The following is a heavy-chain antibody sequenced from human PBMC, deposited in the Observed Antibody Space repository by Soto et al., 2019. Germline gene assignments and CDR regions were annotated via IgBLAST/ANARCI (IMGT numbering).Heavy chain of an antibody. V-gene: IGHV4-39*01. CDR1: GGSISSSSYY. CDR2: TYYSGST. CDR3: ARHPTDVLRYFDWTDYYYYYMDV. D-gene: IGHD3-9*01. J-gene: IGHJ6*03. Sequence: SETLSLTCTVSGGSISSSSYYWGWIRQPPGKGLEWIGSTYYSGSTYYNPSLKSRVTISVDTSKNQFSLKLSSVTAADTAVYYCARHPTDVLRYFDWTDYYYYYMDVWGKGTTVTVSS.